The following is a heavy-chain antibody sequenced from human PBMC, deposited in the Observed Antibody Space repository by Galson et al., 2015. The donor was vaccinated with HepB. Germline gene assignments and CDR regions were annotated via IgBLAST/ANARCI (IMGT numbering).Heavy chain of an antibody. CDR3: AREVGGGYGAFDY. CDR1: GYRFTDQF. Sequence: SVKVSCKAFGYRFTDQFIHWVRQAPGQEPEWMGRINPNSGGIDYAVGFQGRVTLTRDTSISTAYISLGGLTPDDTAIYWCAREVGGGYGAFDYWGQGTLVSVSS. J-gene: IGHJ4*02. V-gene: IGHV1-2*06. CDR2: INPNSGGI. D-gene: IGHD5-12*01.